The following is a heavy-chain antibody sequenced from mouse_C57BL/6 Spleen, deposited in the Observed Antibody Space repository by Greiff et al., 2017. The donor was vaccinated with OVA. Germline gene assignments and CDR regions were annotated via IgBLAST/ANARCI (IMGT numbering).Heavy chain of an antibody. CDR2: INPNNGGN. Sequence: VQLQQSGPELVKPGASVKMSCKASGYTFTDYNMHWVKQRHGKSLEWIGYINPNNGGNSYNQKFKGKATLTVNKSSSTAYMELRSLTSEYSAVYYCARGGSNSVYYFDYWGQGTTLTVSS. V-gene: IGHV1-22*01. CDR3: ARGGSNSVYYFDY. J-gene: IGHJ2*01. CDR1: GYTFTDYN. D-gene: IGHD2-5*01.